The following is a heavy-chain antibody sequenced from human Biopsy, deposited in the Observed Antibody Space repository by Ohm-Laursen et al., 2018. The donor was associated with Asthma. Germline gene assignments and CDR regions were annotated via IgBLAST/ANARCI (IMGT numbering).Heavy chain of an antibody. Sequence: SLRLSCTASGFTFSSYSMHWVRQAPGRGPEYVSFIATDGSNKFYADSVKGRFTVSRDNSKHTLYLHMTGLRADDTGVYYCVKDLSAGYYYFDDWGQGAQVTVSS. CDR1: GFTFSSYS. D-gene: IGHD2-21*01. J-gene: IGHJ4*02. CDR3: VKDLSAGYYYFDD. V-gene: IGHV3-64D*08. CDR2: IATDGSNK.